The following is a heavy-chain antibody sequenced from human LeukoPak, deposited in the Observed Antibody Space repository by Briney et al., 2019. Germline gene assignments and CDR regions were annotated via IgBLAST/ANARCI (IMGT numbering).Heavy chain of an antibody. CDR1: GYTFTSYD. CDR2: MNPNSGNT. CDR3: ARDLEQQLPKH. J-gene: IGHJ4*02. V-gene: IGHV1-8*03. D-gene: IGHD6-13*01. Sequence: VASVKVSCKASGYTFTSYDINWVRQATGQGLEWMGWMNPNSGNTDYAQKFQGRVTITRNTSINTAYMELSSLRSEDTDVYYCARDLEQQLPKHWGQGTLVTVSS.